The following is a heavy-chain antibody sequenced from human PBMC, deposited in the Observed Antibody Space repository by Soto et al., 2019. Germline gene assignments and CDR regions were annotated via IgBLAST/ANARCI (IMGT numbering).Heavy chain of an antibody. J-gene: IGHJ4*02. Sequence: EVQLVESGGGLVQPGGSLRLSCAASGFTVSSNYMSWVRQAPGKGLEWVSVIYSGGSTYYADSVKGRFTISRDNSKNTLXLXXNSLRAEDTAVYYGARGGGDCSGGSCYFGRYYFDYWGQGTLVTVSS. CDR1: GFTVSSNY. CDR2: IYSGGST. CDR3: ARGGGDCSGGSCYFGRYYFDY. V-gene: IGHV3-66*01. D-gene: IGHD2-15*01.